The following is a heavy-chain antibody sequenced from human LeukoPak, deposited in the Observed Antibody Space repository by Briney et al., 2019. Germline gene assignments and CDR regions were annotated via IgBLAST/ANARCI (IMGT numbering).Heavy chain of an antibody. J-gene: IGHJ4*02. V-gene: IGHV1-2*02. CDR1: GYTFTGYY. Sequence: ASVKVSCKASGYTFTGYYMHWVRQAPGQGLEWMGWINPNSGGTNYAQKFQGRVTMTRDTSISTAYMELRSLRSDDTAVYYCARESLAQGFDYWGQGTLVTVSS. CDR2: INPNSGGT. CDR3: ARESLAQGFDY.